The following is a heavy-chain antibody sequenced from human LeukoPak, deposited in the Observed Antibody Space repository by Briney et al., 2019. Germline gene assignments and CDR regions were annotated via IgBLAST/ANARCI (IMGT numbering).Heavy chain of an antibody. J-gene: IGHJ4*02. CDR1: GFTFSSYA. D-gene: IGHD6-6*01. CDR2: ISFSGGST. CDR3: AKVVSSYYFDY. Sequence: AGGSLRLSCAASGFTFSSYAMSWVRQAPGKGLEWVSGISFSGGSTYYADSVKGRFTISRDNSKNTVYLQMKSLRAEDTAEYYCAKVVSSYYFDYWGQGTLVTVSS. V-gene: IGHV3-23*01.